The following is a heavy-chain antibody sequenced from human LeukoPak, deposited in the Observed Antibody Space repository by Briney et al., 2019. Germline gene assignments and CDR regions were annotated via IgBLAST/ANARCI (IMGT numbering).Heavy chain of an antibody. CDR1: GYTFTSYY. Sequence: GASVKDSSKASGYTFTSYYMHSVRQAPGQGLEWMGIINPSGGSTSYAQKFQGSVTMTRDTSTSTVYMELSSLRSEDTAVYYCARAGSGDPYYFDYWGQGTLVTVSS. J-gene: IGHJ4*02. CDR3: ARAGSGDPYYFDY. D-gene: IGHD2-15*01. CDR2: INPSGGST. V-gene: IGHV1-46*01.